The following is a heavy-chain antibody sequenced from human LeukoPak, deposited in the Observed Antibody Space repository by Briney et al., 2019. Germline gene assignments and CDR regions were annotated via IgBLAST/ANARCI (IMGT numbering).Heavy chain of an antibody. CDR2: IIPIFGTA. V-gene: IGHV1-69*13. J-gene: IGHJ3*02. CDR1: GGTFSSYA. D-gene: IGHD2-21*02. CDR3: ARGGRAYCGGDCLYDAFDI. Sequence: SVKVSCKASGGTFSSYAISWVRQAPGQGLEWMGGIIPIFGTANYAQKFQGRVTITVDESTSTAYMELSSLRSEDTAVYYCARGGRAYCGGDCLYDAFDIWGQGTMVTVSS.